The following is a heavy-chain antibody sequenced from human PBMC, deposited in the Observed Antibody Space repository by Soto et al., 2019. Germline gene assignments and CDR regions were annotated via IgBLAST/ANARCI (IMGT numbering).Heavy chain of an antibody. V-gene: IGHV4-31*03. D-gene: IGHD3-16*01. J-gene: IGHJ5*02. CDR1: GGSLTSGAYY. CDR3: ARGQEYDVWGSYNWLDP. Sequence: QVQLQESGPGLVKPSQTLSLICTVSGGSLTSGAYYWTWIRQHPGKGLEWIGYIYYSGITSYNPSLKSRLTISTDTSKNQFSLNLNSVTAADTAVYYCARGQEYDVWGSYNWLDPWGQGTLVTVSS. CDR2: IYYSGIT.